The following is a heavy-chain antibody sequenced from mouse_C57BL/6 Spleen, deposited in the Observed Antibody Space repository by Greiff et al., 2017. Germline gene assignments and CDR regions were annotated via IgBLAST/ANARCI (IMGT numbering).Heavy chain of an antibody. J-gene: IGHJ1*03. CDR2: IYPGSGGT. Sequence: QVQLQQSGAELVRPGTSVKVSCKASGYAFTNYLIAWVKQRPGQGLEWIGVIYPGSGGTHYTEKFKGKATLTADKSSSTAYMQLSSLTSDDSAVYFWARSDYGSSGYFDVWGTGTTVTVAS. CDR3: ARSDYGSSGYFDV. D-gene: IGHD1-1*01. V-gene: IGHV1-54*01. CDR1: GYAFTNYL.